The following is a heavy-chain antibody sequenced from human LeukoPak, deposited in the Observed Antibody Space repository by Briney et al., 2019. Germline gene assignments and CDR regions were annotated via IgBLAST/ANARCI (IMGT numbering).Heavy chain of an antibody. D-gene: IGHD3-3*01. J-gene: IGHJ3*02. V-gene: IGHV1-8*03. CDR2: INPNSGNT. Sequence: ASVKVSCKASGYTFTSYDINWVRQATGQGLEWMGWINPNSGNTGYAQKFQGRVTITRNTSISTAYMELSSLRSEDTAVYYCARRLGDFWSGIIDAFDIWGQGTMVTVSS. CDR3: ARRLGDFWSGIIDAFDI. CDR1: GYTFTSYD.